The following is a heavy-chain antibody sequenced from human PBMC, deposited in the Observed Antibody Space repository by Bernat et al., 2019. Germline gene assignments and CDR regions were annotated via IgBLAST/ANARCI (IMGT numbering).Heavy chain of an antibody. CDR1: GFTVSSNY. CDR2: IYSGGST. CDR3: ARVRSGYLYYFDY. V-gene: IGHV3-66*01. J-gene: IGHJ4*02. D-gene: IGHD3-22*01. Sequence: EVQLVESGGGLVQPGGSLRLSCAASGFTVSSNYMSWVRQAPGKGLEWVSVIYSGGSTYYADSVKGRFTISRDNSKNTLYLKMNSLRAEDTAVYYCARVRSGYLYYFDYWGQGTLVTVSS.